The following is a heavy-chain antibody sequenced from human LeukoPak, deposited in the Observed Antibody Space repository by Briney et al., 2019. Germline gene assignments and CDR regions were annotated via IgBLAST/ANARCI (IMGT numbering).Heavy chain of an antibody. CDR2: INHSGST. CDR1: GGSFSGYY. CDR3: ARGHIVVVTAIYWYFDL. V-gene: IGHV4-34*01. J-gene: IGHJ2*01. Sequence: SETLSLTCAVYGGSFSGYYWRWIRQPPGKGLEWIGEINHSGSTNYNPSLKSRVTISVDTSKNQFSLKLSSVTAADTAVYYCARGHIVVVTAIYWYFDLWGRGTLVTVSS. D-gene: IGHD2-21*02.